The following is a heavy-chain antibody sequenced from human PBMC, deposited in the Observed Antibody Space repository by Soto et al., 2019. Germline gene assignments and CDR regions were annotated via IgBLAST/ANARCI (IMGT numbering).Heavy chain of an antibody. V-gene: IGHV3-9*01. D-gene: IGHD6-6*01. CDR3: AKDAMRSSSSFLFSWLGLVY. Sequence: EVQLVESGGGLVQPGRSLRLSCEASGFTFDDYAMHWVRQAPGKGLEWVSGISWNSGSIGYADSVKGRFTISRDNAKNSLYLQMNSLRAEDTAVYYCAKDAMRSSSSFLFSWLGLVYWGQGTLVTVSS. J-gene: IGHJ4*02. CDR2: ISWNSGSI. CDR1: GFTFDDYA.